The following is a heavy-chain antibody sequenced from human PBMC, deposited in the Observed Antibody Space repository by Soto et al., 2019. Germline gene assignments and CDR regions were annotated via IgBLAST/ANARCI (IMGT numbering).Heavy chain of an antibody. CDR1: GGSISSGDYY. CDR3: ARDGTVDWFDP. D-gene: IGHD1-26*01. V-gene: IGHV4-30-4*01. Sequence: SETLSLTCTVSGGSISSGDYYWSWIRQPPGKGLEWIGYIYYSGSTYYNPSLKSRVTISVDTSKNQFSLKLSSVTAADTAVYYCARDGTVDWFDPWGQGTLVTVSS. CDR2: IYYSGST. J-gene: IGHJ5*02.